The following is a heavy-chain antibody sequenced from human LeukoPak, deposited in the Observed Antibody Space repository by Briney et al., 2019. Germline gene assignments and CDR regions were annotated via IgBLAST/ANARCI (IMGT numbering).Heavy chain of an antibody. V-gene: IGHV1-46*01. J-gene: IGHJ4*02. Sequence: ASVNVSCKTSGYTFTSYYIYWVRQAPGQGLESMGIINPSGGITTYSQKFHGRVTMTRDTSTRTVYMELNNLTSGDTAIYYCAKAEGYGARDYWGQGTLVTVSS. D-gene: IGHD5-18*01. CDR3: AKAEGYGARDY. CDR1: GYTFTSYY. CDR2: INPSGGIT.